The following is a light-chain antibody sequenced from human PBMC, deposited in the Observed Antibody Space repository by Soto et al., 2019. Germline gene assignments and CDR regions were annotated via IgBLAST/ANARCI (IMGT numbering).Light chain of an antibody. Sequence: EIVLTQSPATLSSFPGDRVTLSCRASQAVNTRLAWYQHKPGQAPRLLIYLTSNRAAGIPARFSGSGSGTDFTLTISDVEPEDFAVYYFHQRQSWPRTFGQGTKLDIK. V-gene: IGKV3-11*01. J-gene: IGKJ1*01. CDR3: HQRQSWPRT. CDR2: LTS. CDR1: QAVNTR.